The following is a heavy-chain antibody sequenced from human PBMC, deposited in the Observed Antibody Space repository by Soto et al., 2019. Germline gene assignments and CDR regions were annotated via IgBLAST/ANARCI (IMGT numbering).Heavy chain of an antibody. V-gene: IGHV3-33*01. D-gene: IGHD4-17*01. CDR3: ARRTVTTGDAFDI. Sequence: QVPLVESGGGVVQPGRSLRLSCAASGFTFSSYGMHWVRQAPGKGLEWVAVIWYDGSNKYYADSVKGRFTISRDNSKNTLYLQMKSLRAEDTAVYYCARRTVTTGDAFDIWGQGTMVTVSS. J-gene: IGHJ3*02. CDR2: IWYDGSNK. CDR1: GFTFSSYG.